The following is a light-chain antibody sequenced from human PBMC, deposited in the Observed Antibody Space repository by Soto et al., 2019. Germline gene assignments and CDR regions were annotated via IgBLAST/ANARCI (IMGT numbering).Light chain of an antibody. Sequence: QSVLTQPPSMSAAPGQMVAIACSGTSSNIGDNSVSCHQHFPGTPPKLLIYDINRRPSGIPDRFSGSKSGTSATLTIIGLQTGDEADYYCATWDSALSAGVFGGGTKVTVL. V-gene: IGLV1-51*01. J-gene: IGLJ3*02. CDR3: ATWDSALSAGV. CDR1: SSNIGDNS. CDR2: DIN.